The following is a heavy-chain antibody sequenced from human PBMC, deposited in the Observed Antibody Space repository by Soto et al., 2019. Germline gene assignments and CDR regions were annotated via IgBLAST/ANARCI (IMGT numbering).Heavy chain of an antibody. V-gene: IGHV1-69*13. CDR3: ARVYAATFFYYFDY. J-gene: IGHJ4*02. CDR2: LIRIFATS. Sequence: SVKVSCKASGGTFSSYAVSWVRQAPGQGLEWMGGLIRIFATSNYAQKFQGRVTITADESTNTAYMELRSLRSEDTAVYYCARVYAATFFYYFDYWGQGTLVTVSS. D-gene: IGHD1-26*01. CDR1: GGTFSSYA.